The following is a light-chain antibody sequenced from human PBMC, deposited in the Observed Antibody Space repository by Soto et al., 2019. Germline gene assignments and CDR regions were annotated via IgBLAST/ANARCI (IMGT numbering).Light chain of an antibody. J-gene: IGKJ4*01. CDR2: GAS. V-gene: IGKV3-15*01. CDR3: QQYNNWPPLP. Sequence: EIVMTQSPATLSVSPGERATLSCRASQSVSSNLAWYQQKPGQAPRLLIYGASTRALGIPARCSGSGSGTEFTLTISSLQSEDFAVYYCQQYNNWPPLPFGGGTKVEIK. CDR1: QSVSSN.